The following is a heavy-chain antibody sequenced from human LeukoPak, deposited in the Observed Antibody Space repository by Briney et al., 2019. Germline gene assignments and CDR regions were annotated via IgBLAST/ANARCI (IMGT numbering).Heavy chain of an antibody. CDR3: ARRRVVVVAATVPSLKRYWYFDL. CDR1: GGSFSGYY. V-gene: IGHV4-34*01. Sequence: KPSETLSLTCAVYGGSFSGYYWSWIRQPPGKGLKWIGEINHSGSTNYNPSLKSRVTISVDTSKNQFSLKLSSVTAADTAVYYCARRRVVVVAATVPSLKRYWYFDLWGRGTLVTVSS. J-gene: IGHJ2*01. D-gene: IGHD2-15*01. CDR2: INHSGST.